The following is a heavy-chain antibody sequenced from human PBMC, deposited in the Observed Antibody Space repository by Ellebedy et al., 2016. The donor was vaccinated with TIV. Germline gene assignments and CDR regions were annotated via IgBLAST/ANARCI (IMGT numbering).Heavy chain of an antibody. D-gene: IGHD5-24*01. Sequence: GESLKISCAASGFTFSSYAMSWVRQAPGKGLEWVGRIRNKDNNYMTEYAASVKGRFTISRDDSKNSLSLQMNSLKIEDTAVYFCTRAAYGHGYDYWGQGTLVTVS. CDR1: GFTFSSYA. J-gene: IGHJ4*02. V-gene: IGHV3-72*01. CDR3: TRAAYGHGYDY. CDR2: IRNKDNNYMT.